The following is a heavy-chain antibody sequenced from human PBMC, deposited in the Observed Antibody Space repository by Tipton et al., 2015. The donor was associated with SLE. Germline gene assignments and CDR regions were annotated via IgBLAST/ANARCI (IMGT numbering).Heavy chain of an antibody. Sequence: TLSLTCNVSVYSISSSHWWGWIRQPPGKGLEWIGHIYYGGTIYYNPSLKSRVTISVDRSKNQFSLKLSSVTAAGTAVYYCARYANWGQLHYFDYWGQGTPVTVSS. V-gene: IGHV4-28*02. J-gene: IGHJ4*02. CDR1: VYSISSSHW. D-gene: IGHD7-27*01. CDR3: ARYANWGQLHYFDY. CDR2: IYYGGTI.